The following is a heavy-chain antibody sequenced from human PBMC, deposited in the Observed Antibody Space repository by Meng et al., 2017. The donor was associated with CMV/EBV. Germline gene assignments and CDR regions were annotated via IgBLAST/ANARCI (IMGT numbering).Heavy chain of an antibody. CDR2: IKQDGSEK. CDR1: GFTFSSYW. V-gene: IGHV3-7*01. CDR3: ARDRTYSSGWYLSGDY. Sequence: GESLKISCAASGFTFSSYWMSWVRQAPGKGLEWVANIKQDGSEKYYVDSVKGRFTISRDNAKNSLYLQMNSLRAEDTAVYYCARDRTYSSGWYLSGDYWGQGTLGTVSS. D-gene: IGHD6-19*01. J-gene: IGHJ4*02.